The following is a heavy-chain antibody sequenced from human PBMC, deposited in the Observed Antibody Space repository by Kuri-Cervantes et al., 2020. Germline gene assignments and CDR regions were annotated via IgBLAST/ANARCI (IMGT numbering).Heavy chain of an antibody. D-gene: IGHD5/OR15-5a*01. CDR2: IDPSGGSR. CDR3: ASSSVTISWTFDY. V-gene: IGHV1-46*01. Sequence: ASVKVSCKASGYTFTSYYMHWVRQAPGQGLEWMGIIDPSGGSRSYAQRFQGRVTMTRDTSTSTVYMELSSLRSEDTAVYYCASSSVTISWTFDYWGQGTLVTVSS. CDR1: GYTFTSYY. J-gene: IGHJ4*02.